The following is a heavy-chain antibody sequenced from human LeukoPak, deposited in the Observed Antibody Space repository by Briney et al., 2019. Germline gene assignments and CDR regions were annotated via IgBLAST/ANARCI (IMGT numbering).Heavy chain of an antibody. Sequence: GGSLRLSCTASGFTFGDYAMSWVRQAPGKGLEWVGFIRSKAYGGTTEYAASVKGRFTISRDDSKSIAYLQMNSLKTEDTAVYYCSTLVRGVTYFDYWGQGTLVTVSS. CDR3: STLVRGVTYFDY. V-gene: IGHV3-49*04. J-gene: IGHJ4*02. CDR2: IRSKAYGGTT. D-gene: IGHD3-10*01. CDR1: GFTFGDYA.